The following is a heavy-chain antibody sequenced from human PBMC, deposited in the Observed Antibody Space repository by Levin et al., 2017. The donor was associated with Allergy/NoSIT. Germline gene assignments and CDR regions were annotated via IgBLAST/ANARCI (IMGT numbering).Heavy chain of an antibody. D-gene: IGHD5-18*01. V-gene: IGHV1-46*01. CDR1: GYTFTSYY. CDR3: AREVGYSYGTQHYYYGMDV. J-gene: IGHJ6*02. CDR2: INPSGGST. Sequence: ASVKVSCKASGYTFTSYYMHWVRQAPGQGLEWMGIINPSGGSTSYAQKFQGRVTMTRDTSTSTVYMELSSLRSEDTAVYYCAREVGYSYGTQHYYYGMDVWGQGTTVTVSS.